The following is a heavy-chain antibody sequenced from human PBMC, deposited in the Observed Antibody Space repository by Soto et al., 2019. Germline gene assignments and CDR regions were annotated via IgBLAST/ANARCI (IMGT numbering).Heavy chain of an antibody. Sequence: EVQLVESGGGLVKPGGSLRLSCAASGFTFSSYIMNWVRQAPGKGLEWVSSITSSSSYIYYADSVKGRFTISRDNAKNSLYLQMNSLRAEDTAVYYCARGLDYDYVWGSYPLSWFDPWGQGTLVTVSS. CDR2: ITSSSSYI. V-gene: IGHV3-21*01. CDR1: GFTFSSYI. J-gene: IGHJ5*02. CDR3: ARGLDYDYVWGSYPLSWFDP. D-gene: IGHD3-16*02.